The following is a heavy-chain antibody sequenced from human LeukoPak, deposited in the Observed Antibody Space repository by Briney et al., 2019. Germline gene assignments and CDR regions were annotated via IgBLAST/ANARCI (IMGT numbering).Heavy chain of an antibody. Sequence: PSETLSLTCTVSGGSISSSGYFWGWIRQPPGKGLVWVSRINSDGSSTSYAESVKGRFSISRDNAKNTLYLQMNSLRAGDTAVYFCARDLGYSASGTFYAAWFDPWGQGTLVTVSS. CDR2: INSDGSST. CDR3: ARDLGYSASGTFYAAWFDP. D-gene: IGHD3-10*01. J-gene: IGHJ5*02. V-gene: IGHV3-74*01. CDR1: GGSISSSGYF.